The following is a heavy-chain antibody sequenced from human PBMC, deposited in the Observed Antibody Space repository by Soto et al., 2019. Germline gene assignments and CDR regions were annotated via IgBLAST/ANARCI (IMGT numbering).Heavy chain of an antibody. CDR3: ACSTLVVHATLACFDP. J-gene: IGHJ5*02. V-gene: IGHV4-59*08. CDR1: GGSISSYY. CDR2: IHYSGST. Sequence: PSETLSLTCSVSGGSISSYYWSWIRQPPGKGLEWIGCIHYSGSTNYNPSLKSRVTVSVDTTKNQFSLNLISVPAADTPVYYFACSTLVVHATLACFDPWGQGTLVTVFS. D-gene: IGHD2-15*01.